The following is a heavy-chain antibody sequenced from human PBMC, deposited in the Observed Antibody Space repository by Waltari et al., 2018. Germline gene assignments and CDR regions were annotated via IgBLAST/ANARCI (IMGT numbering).Heavy chain of an antibody. CDR1: GFTFRISG. Sequence: QSQLVESGGGVGQPGGSLSLSCAASGFTFRISGLHWVRQAPGKGLEWVAFIRYDGSYRYYGDSVKGRFTISRDNSKNALFLQMNSLRAEDTAVYYCATGHYDSSGITHWGQGTLVTVSS. D-gene: IGHD3-22*01. V-gene: IGHV3-30*02. CDR2: IRYDGSYR. J-gene: IGHJ4*02. CDR3: ATGHYDSSGITH.